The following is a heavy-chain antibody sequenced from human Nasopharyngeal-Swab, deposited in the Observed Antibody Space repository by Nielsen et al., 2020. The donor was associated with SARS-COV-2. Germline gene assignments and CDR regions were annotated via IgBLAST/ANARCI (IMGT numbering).Heavy chain of an antibody. CDR2: IKQDGSEK. Sequence: WIRQPPGKGLEWVANIKQDGSEKYYVDSVKGRFTISRDNAKNSLYLQMNSLRVEDTAVYYCARGASGYYDFWSGYYRYYYYYYMDVWGKGTTVTVSS. J-gene: IGHJ6*03. V-gene: IGHV3-7*01. CDR3: ARGASGYYDFWSGYYRYYYYYYMDV. D-gene: IGHD3-3*01.